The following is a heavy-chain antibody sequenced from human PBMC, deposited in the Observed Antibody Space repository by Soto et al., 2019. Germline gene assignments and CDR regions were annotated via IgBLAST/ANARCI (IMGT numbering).Heavy chain of an antibody. CDR2: IVPLLRIT. V-gene: IGHV1-69*02. CDR1: GDTSTIST. CDR3: ATDKFGAGRVGVHS. Sequence: QVQLVQSGAEVKKPGASLRVSCETSGDTSTISTITSVRQAPGQGLQWMGRIVPLLRITNYAQEFQGRLTITADSATSSAHLKLASLTSEDTAVYYWATDKFGAGRVGVHSWGQGTLVIVSS. J-gene: IGHJ5*02. D-gene: IGHD3-10*01.